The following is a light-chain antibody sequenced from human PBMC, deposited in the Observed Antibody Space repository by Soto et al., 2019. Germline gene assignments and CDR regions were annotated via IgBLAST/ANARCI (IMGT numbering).Light chain of an antibody. J-gene: IGKJ1*01. Sequence: EIVMTQSPATLSGSPGERATLSCRASQSISSNLAWYQQKPGQAPRLLIYGASTRATGIPARFTGSGSGTHSSLTITSLEPDDLAVYYRQKYGNFWTFGQGTKVDIK. CDR2: GAS. V-gene: IGKV3-15*01. CDR3: QKYGNFWT. CDR1: QSISSN.